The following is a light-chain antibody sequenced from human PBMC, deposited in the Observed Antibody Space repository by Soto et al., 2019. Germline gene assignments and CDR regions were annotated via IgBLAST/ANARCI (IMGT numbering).Light chain of an antibody. CDR1: SSDVGGYNY. Sequence: QSALTQPASVSGSPGQSIAISCTGTSSDVGGYNYVSWYQHHPGKAPKLMIYDVRYRPSGVSNRFSGSKSGNTASLTISGLQAEDEADYYCSSCTTSSPLVVFGGGTKLTVL. J-gene: IGLJ2*01. V-gene: IGLV2-14*03. CDR2: DVR. CDR3: SSCTTSSPLVV.